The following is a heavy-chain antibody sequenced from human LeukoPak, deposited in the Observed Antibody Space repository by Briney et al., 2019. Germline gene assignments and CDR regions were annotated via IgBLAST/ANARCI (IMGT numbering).Heavy chain of an antibody. Sequence: SETLSLTCAVYGGSFSGYYWSWIRQPPGKGLEWIGEINHSGSTNYNPSLKSRVTISVDTSKNQFSLKLSSVTAADTAVYYCARPTPYYDFWSGPGEDYYGMDVWGQGTTVTVSS. CDR3: ARPTPYYDFWSGPGEDYYGMDV. D-gene: IGHD3-3*01. J-gene: IGHJ6*02. CDR1: GGSFSGYY. CDR2: INHSGST. V-gene: IGHV4-34*01.